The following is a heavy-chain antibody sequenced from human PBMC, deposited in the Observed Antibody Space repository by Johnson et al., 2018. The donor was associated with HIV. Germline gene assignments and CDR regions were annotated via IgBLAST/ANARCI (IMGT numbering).Heavy chain of an antibody. CDR1: GFTFSSYA. CDR2: ISGSGGST. CDR3: AKDVGMGANYINVRCAFDI. V-gene: IGHV3-23*04. J-gene: IGHJ3*02. D-gene: IGHD1-26*01. Sequence: VQLVESGGGLVQPGGSLRLSCAASGFTFSSYAMSWVRQAPGKGLEWVSAISGSGGSTYYADSVKGRFTISRDNSKNTLYLQMNSLRAEDTAVYYCAKDVGMGANYINVRCAFDIWGQGTMGTVSS.